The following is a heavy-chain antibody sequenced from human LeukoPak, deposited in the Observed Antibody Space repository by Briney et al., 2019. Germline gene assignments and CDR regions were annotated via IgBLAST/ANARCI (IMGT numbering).Heavy chain of an antibody. J-gene: IGHJ4*02. CDR1: GFTFSTFA. D-gene: IGHD5-18*01. V-gene: IGHV3-53*01. CDR2: IYSGGST. CDR3: ARGGDTAMVTVGYFDY. Sequence: GGSLRLSCAASGFTFSTFAMIWVRQPPGKGLEWVSVIYSGGSTYYADSVKGRFTISRDNSKNTLYLQMNSLRAEDTAVYYCARGGDTAMVTVGYFDYWGQGTLVTVSS.